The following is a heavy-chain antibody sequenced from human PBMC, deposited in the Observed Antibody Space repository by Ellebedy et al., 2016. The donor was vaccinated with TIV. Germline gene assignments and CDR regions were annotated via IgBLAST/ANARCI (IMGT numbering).Heavy chain of an antibody. J-gene: IGHJ4*02. D-gene: IGHD1-1*01. V-gene: IGHV3-23*01. Sequence: GESLKISCAASGFTFRIYAMSWVRQAPGKGLEWVSLISGSGDSTYYGDSVKGRFTISRDNSENTLFLQMNSLRAEDTAVYYCSFKGMTTRVYWGQGTLVTVSS. CDR2: ISGSGDST. CDR3: SFKGMTTRVY. CDR1: GFTFRIYA.